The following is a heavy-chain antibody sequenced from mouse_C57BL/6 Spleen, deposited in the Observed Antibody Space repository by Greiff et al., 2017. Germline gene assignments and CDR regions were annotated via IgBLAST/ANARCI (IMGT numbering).Heavy chain of an antibody. CDR3: ARREKNYGRDYVDY. J-gene: IGHJ2*01. D-gene: IGHD1-1*01. CDR2: IKPSTGGT. CDR1: GYSFTGYY. V-gene: IGHV1-42*01. Sequence: VQLKQSGPELVQPGASVKISCKASGYSFTGYYMNWVKQSPEKSLEWIGEIKPSTGGTTYNQKLKAKATLIVDKSSSTAYMQLKSLTSEDSAVYYCARREKNYGRDYVDYWGQGTTLTVSS.